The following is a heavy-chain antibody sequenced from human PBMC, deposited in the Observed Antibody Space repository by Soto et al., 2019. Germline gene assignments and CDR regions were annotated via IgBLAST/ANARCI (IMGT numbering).Heavy chain of an antibody. D-gene: IGHD3-3*01. J-gene: IGHJ5*02. Sequence: SEMPSHTRTVSDGYRRSGGDYWSWLQQPPGKGLEWIGYIYYSGSTYYNPSLKSRVTISVDTSKNQFSLKLSSVTAADTAVYYCARDLTRRYDFWSGQNMHWVDPWGQGSLVTVS. CDR2: IYYSGST. CDR1: DGYRRSGGDY. CDR3: ARDLTRRYDFWSGQNMHWVDP. V-gene: IGHV4-30-4*01.